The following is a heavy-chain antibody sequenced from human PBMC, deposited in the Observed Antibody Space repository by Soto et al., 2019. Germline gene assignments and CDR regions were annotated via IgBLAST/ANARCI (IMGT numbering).Heavy chain of an antibody. J-gene: IGHJ4*02. CDR2: IKMDGSTI. Sequence: GALRLSCASSGFTFSSYWMHWVRQAPGKGLVWVSRIKMDGSTINYADFVDGRFTISRDNAKNTVYLQMNGLRAEDTAVYYCARGGLFAYFLDYWGQGTPVTVSS. CDR1: GFTFSSYW. CDR3: ARGGLFAYFLDY. D-gene: IGHD2-8*01. V-gene: IGHV3-74*01.